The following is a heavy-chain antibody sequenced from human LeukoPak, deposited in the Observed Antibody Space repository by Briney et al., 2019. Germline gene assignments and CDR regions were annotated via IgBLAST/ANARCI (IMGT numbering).Heavy chain of an antibody. D-gene: IGHD4-11*01. CDR1: GFTFGSFG. V-gene: IGHV3-33*01. CDR2: IWFDGSST. Sequence: PGGSLRLSCVGSGFTFGSFGIHWVRQAAGKGLEWVAVIWFDGSSTYYADSVRGRFTISRDNSNNMAYLQMNSLRAEGTAVYYCARYYGNYGSFDYWGQGTVVTVSS. J-gene: IGHJ4*02. CDR3: ARYYGNYGSFDY.